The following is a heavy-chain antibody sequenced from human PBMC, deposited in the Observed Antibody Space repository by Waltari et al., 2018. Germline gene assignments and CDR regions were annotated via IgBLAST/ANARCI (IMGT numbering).Heavy chain of an antibody. Sequence: EVQLVESGGGLVQPGGSLRLSCAASGFTFSSYSMNWVRQAPGKGLEWVSYISSSSSTIYYADSVKGRFTISRDNAKNSLYLQMNSLRAEDTAVYYCARSWTAMVTLSGHNTHYYFDYWGQGTLVTVSS. J-gene: IGHJ4*02. CDR1: GFTFSSYS. V-gene: IGHV3-48*04. CDR3: ARSWTAMVTLSGHNTHYYFDY. D-gene: IGHD5-18*01. CDR2: ISSSSSTI.